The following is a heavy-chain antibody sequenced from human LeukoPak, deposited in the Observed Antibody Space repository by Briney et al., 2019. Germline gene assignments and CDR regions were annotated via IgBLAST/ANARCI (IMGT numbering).Heavy chain of an antibody. CDR2: IYHSGST. Sequence: SETLSLTCTVSGYSISSGYYWGWIRQPPGKGLEWIGSIYHSGSTYYNPSLKSRVTIPVDTSKNQFSLKLSSVTAADTAVYYCARETIRVVYYFDYWGQGTLVTVSS. CDR1: GYSISSGYY. D-gene: IGHD2-2*02. CDR3: ARETIRVVYYFDY. J-gene: IGHJ4*02. V-gene: IGHV4-38-2*02.